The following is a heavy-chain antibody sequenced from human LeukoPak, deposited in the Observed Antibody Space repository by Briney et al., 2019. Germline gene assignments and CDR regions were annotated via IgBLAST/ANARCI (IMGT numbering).Heavy chain of an antibody. V-gene: IGHV3-30-3*01. Sequence: GGSLRLSCAASGFTFSSYAMHWVRQAPGKGLEWVAVISYDGSNKYYADSVKGRFTISRDNSKNTLYPQMNSLRAEDTAVYYCARDKIDYALDYWGQGTLVTVSS. D-gene: IGHD4-17*01. CDR2: ISYDGSNK. J-gene: IGHJ4*02. CDR3: ARDKIDYALDY. CDR1: GFTFSSYA.